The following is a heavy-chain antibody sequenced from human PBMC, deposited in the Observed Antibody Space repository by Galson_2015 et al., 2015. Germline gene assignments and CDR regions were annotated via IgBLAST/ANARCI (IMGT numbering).Heavy chain of an antibody. CDR3: ARDGGLIVGAGKDYYYYGMDV. J-gene: IGHJ6*02. CDR1: GFTVSSNY. V-gene: IGHV3-53*01. CDR2: IYSGGST. Sequence: SLRLSCAASGFTVSSNYMSWVRQAPGKGLEWDSVIYSGGSTYYADSVKGRFTISRDNSKNTLYLQMNSLRAEDTAVYYCARDGGLIVGAGKDYYYYGMDVWGQGTTVTVSS. D-gene: IGHD1-26*01.